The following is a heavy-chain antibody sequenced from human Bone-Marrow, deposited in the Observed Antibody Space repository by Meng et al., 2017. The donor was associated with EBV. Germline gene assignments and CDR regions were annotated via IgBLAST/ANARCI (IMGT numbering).Heavy chain of an antibody. D-gene: IGHD2-2*01. CDR2: IYHSGST. Sequence: QVQLQQWGAGLLKPSETLSLTCAVYGGSFSGYYWSWIRQPPGKGLEWIGEIYHSGSTNYNPSLKSRVTISVDKSKNQFSLKLSSVTAADTAVYYCARIRVPAALDYWGQGTLVTVSS. J-gene: IGHJ4*02. CDR1: GGSFSGYY. V-gene: IGHV4-34*01. CDR3: ARIRVPAALDY.